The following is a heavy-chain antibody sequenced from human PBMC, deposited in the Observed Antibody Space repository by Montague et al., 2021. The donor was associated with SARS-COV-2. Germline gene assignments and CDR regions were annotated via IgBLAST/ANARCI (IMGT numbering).Heavy chain of an antibody. J-gene: IGHJ1*01. CDR1: GDSVSVDTAA. Sequence: CAISGDSVSVDTAACHWNRQSPSIGLEWLVRTFYRSQWHTDSAASVRSRISFSGDISKNQFSLHLNSVTPEDTAIYYCARDGDYGGTWYSFLQNWGQGTLVIVSS. CDR3: ARDGDYGGTWYSFLQN. V-gene: IGHV6-1*01. CDR2: TFYRSQWHT. D-gene: IGHD4-17*01.